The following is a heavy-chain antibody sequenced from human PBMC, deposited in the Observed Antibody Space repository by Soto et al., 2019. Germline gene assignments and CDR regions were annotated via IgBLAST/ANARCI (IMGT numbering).Heavy chain of an antibody. V-gene: IGHV5-51*01. D-gene: IGHD1-26*01. CDR3: ARGGPLGARREDWFDP. Sequence: SLKISCKSSGYSFTSYWIGWVRQMPGKGLEWMEIIYPGDSDNRYSPSFQGQVTISADKSISTAYLQWSSLKASDTAMYYCARGGPLGARREDWFDPWGQGTLVTVSS. CDR1: GYSFTSYW. J-gene: IGHJ5*02. CDR2: IYPGDSDN.